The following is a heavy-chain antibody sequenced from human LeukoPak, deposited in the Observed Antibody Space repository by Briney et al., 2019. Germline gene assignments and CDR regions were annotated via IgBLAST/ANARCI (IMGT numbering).Heavy chain of an antibody. CDR3: AKDMYTNGAPAANFGY. CDR1: GFTFDDYA. J-gene: IGHJ4*02. D-gene: IGHD2-8*01. V-gene: IGHV3-9*01. CDR2: ISWNSGSI. Sequence: GRSLRLSCAASGFTFDDYAMHWVRQAPGKGLEWVSGISWNSGSIGYADSVKGRFTISRDNAKNSLYLQMNSLRAEDTALYYCAKDMYTNGAPAANFGYWGQGTLVTVSS.